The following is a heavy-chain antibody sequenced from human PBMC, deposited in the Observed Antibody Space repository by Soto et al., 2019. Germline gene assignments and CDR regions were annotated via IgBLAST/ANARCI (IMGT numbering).Heavy chain of an antibody. V-gene: IGHV3-30-3*01. J-gene: IGHJ4*02. Sequence: GGSLRLSCAASGFTFSSYAMHWVRQAPGKGLEWVAVISYDGSNKYYADSVKGRFTISRDNSKNTLYLQMNSLRAEDTAVYYCARDFLGGSGYYPTYYFDYWGQGTLVTVSS. CDR3: ARDFLGGSGYYPTYYFDY. D-gene: IGHD3-22*01. CDR1: GFTFSSYA. CDR2: ISYDGSNK.